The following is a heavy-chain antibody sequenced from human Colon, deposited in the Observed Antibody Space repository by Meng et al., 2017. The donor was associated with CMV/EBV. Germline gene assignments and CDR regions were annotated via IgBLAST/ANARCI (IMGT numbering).Heavy chain of an antibody. Sequence: ASVKVSCKASGYTFTGYYIHWVRQAPGQGLEWMGWINPNSGGTNYAQKFQGWVTMTRDTSINTAYMELSRLRSDDTAVYYCATAGYCSSTSCQISGGGYFDYWGQGPRSPSPQ. V-gene: IGHV1-2*04. CDR3: ATAGYCSSTSCQISGGGYFDY. CDR2: INPNSGGT. J-gene: IGHJ4*02. D-gene: IGHD2-2*01. CDR1: GYTFTGYY.